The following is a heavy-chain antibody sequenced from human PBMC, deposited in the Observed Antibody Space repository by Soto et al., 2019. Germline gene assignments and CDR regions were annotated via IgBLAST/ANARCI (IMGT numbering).Heavy chain of an antibody. CDR2: ISGGGDAA. CDR3: ARKILGSTTRPNYWYFDL. D-gene: IGHD7-27*01. V-gene: IGHV3-23*01. J-gene: IGHJ2*01. CDR1: GFTFINYA. Sequence: EVQVLESGGGLVQPGGSLRLSCAGSGFTFINYAMNWVRQAPGKGLERVSSISGGGDAAFFPESVRGRFTISRDNSKNTVTLQMNRLGVDDTAVYYCARKILGSTTRPNYWYFDLWGRGTLVTVSS.